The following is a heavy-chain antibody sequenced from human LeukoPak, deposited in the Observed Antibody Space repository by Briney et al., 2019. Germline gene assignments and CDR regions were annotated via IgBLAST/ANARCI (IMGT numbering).Heavy chain of an antibody. CDR2: IWYDGSNK. CDR3: AKDPLSRIVGATWPFDY. J-gene: IGHJ4*02. D-gene: IGHD1-26*01. Sequence: PGRSLRLSCAASGFTFSYYGMHWVRQAPGKGLEWVANIWYDGSNKYYADSVKGRFTISRDNSKNTLYLQMNSLRAEDTAVYYCAKDPLSRIVGATWPFDYWGQGTLVTVSS. CDR1: GFTFSYYG. V-gene: IGHV3-33*06.